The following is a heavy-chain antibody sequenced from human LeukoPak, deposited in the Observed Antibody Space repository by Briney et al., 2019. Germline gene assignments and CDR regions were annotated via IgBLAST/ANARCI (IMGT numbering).Heavy chain of an antibody. V-gene: IGHV3-30*18. J-gene: IGHJ6*03. CDR1: GFTFSNYG. CDR3: AKMEGQRLYDYCMDV. Sequence: GGSLRLSCAASGFTFSNYGMHWVRQAPGKGLEWVAVIPYSGSEKYYGDSVKDRFIIARDNSKNTLYLQLNSLRPEDTAVYYCAKMEGQRLYDYCMDVWGRGTTVTVSS. D-gene: IGHD3-3*01. CDR2: IPYSGSEK.